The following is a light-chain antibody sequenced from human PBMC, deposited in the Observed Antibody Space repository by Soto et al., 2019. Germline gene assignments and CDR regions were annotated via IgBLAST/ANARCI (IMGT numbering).Light chain of an antibody. CDR1: QSISSW. J-gene: IGKJ1*01. CDR2: KAS. V-gene: IGKV1-5*03. CDR3: KQYHSFWK. Sequence: DIPMTHSPSTLSASAVDRLNITFRASQSISSWLAWYQQKPGKAPKLLIYKASSLEGVVPSRFSGSGSGTEFTLTISSLQPDDYATYYCKQYHSFWKFGHGHKVAIK.